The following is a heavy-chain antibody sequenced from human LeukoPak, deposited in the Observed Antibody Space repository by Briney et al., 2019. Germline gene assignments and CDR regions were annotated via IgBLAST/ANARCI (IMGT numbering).Heavy chain of an antibody. J-gene: IGHJ5*02. V-gene: IGHV1-8*01. Sequence: ASVKVSCKASGYTFTSYDINWVRQATGQGPEWMGWMNPNSGNTGYAQKFQGRVTMTRNTSISTAYMELSSLRSEDTAVYYCARGQPFWSGYYDWFDPWGQGTLVTVSS. CDR2: MNPNSGNT. CDR3: ARGQPFWSGYYDWFDP. CDR1: GYTFTSYD. D-gene: IGHD3-3*01.